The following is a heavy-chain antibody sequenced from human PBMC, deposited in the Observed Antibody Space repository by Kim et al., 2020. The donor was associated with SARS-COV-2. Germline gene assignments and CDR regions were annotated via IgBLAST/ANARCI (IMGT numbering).Heavy chain of an antibody. V-gene: IGHV4-61*07. CDR2: IYYSGST. D-gene: IGHD3-9*01. CDR3: ARPYYDILTGYYPEYFQH. Sequence: LEWIGYIYYSGSTKYNPSLKSRVTISVDTSRNQFSLKLSSVTTADTAVYYCARPYYDILTGYYPEYFQHWGQGTLVTVSS. J-gene: IGHJ1*01.